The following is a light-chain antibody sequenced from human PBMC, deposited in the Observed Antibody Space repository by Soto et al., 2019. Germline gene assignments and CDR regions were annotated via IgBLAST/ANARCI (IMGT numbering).Light chain of an antibody. CDR3: QQSIITQYS. CDR1: QSVNSN. J-gene: IGKJ2*03. Sequence: DIQMTQSPSSLSASVGDRVTITCRASQSVNSNLSWYQQRPGKAPKLLISGASSLQSGVPSRFSGSGSGTDFTLNISSLQPEDFATYYCQQSIITQYSFGQGTKLEIK. CDR2: GAS. V-gene: IGKV1-39*01.